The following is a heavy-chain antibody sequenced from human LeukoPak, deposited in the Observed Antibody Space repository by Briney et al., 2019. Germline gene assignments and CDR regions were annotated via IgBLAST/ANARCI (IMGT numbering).Heavy chain of an antibody. J-gene: IGHJ1*01. CDR2: MNPNSGNT. CDR1: GYTFTSYD. D-gene: IGHD6-19*01. Sequence: ASVKVSCKASGYTFTSYDINWVRQATGQGLEWMGWMNPNSGNTGYAQKFQGRVTMTRNTSISTAYMELSSLRSEDTAVYYCARGFPLRAVAGTQYFQHWGQGTLVTVSS. CDR3: ARGFPLRAVAGTQYFQH. V-gene: IGHV1-8*01.